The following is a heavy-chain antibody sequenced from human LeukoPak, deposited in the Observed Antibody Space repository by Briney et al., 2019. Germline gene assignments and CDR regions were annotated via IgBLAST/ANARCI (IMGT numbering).Heavy chain of an antibody. J-gene: IGHJ6*02. CDR3: ARAMTTVVTLGYYYGMDV. CDR2: INPSGGST. Sequence: GASVKVSCKASGYTFTSYYMHWVRQAPGQGLEWMGIINPSGGSTSYAQKFQGRVTMTRDTSTSTVYMELSSLRSEDTAVYYCARAMTTVVTLGYYYGMDVWGQGTTVTVSS. CDR1: GYTFTSYY. D-gene: IGHD4-23*01. V-gene: IGHV1-46*01.